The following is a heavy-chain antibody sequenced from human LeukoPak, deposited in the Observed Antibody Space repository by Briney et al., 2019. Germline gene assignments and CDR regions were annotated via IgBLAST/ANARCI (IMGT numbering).Heavy chain of an antibody. CDR2: IIPIFGAS. J-gene: IGHJ4*02. V-gene: IGHV1-69*05. D-gene: IGHD1-20*01. Sequence: GASVKVSCKAPGGTFRSYVVSWVRLAPGQGLEWMGGIIPIFGASKYAQKFQGRVTISTDESTSTAYMELSSLRSEGTAVYYCSRHTGYNWKDGIDYWGQGTLVTVSS. CDR1: GGTFRSYV. CDR3: SRHTGYNWKDGIDY.